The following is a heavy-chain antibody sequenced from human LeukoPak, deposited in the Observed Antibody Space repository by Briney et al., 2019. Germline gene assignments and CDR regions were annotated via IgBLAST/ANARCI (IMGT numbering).Heavy chain of an antibody. CDR3: AKDAQGGSGSYSWGTFDY. D-gene: IGHD3-10*01. CDR1: GFTFDSYA. J-gene: IGHJ4*02. Sequence: GESLRLSCAASGFTFDSYAMSWVRQAPGKGLEWVSGISESGYTVYADSVKGRFTTSRDNSRNTLFLQMNSLRPEDTAVYYCAKDAQGGSGSYSWGTFDYWGQGTLVTVSS. CDR2: ISESGYT. V-gene: IGHV3-23*01.